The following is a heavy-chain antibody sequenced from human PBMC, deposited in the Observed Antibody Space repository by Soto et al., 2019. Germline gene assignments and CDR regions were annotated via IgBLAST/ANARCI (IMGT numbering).Heavy chain of an antibody. D-gene: IGHD2-2*01. J-gene: IGHJ6*03. CDR1: GFTVSSNY. Sequence: EVQLVESGGGLVQPGGSLRLSCAASGFTVSSNYMSWVRQAPGKGLEWVSVIYSGGSTYYADSVKGRFTISRDNSKNTLYLQMNSLRAEDTAVYYCARESCSSTSCRYYYYYMDVWGKGTTVTVSS. CDR2: IYSGGST. V-gene: IGHV3-66*01. CDR3: ARESCSSTSCRYYYYYMDV.